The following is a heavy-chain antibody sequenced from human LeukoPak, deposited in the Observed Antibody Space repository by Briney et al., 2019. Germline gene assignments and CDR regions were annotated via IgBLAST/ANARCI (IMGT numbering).Heavy chain of an antibody. V-gene: IGHV3-48*04. J-gene: IGHJ4*02. CDR2: ISSSSSTI. D-gene: IGHD2-2*01. CDR3: ARAPAASFDY. CDR1: GFNFSTYN. Sequence: GGSLRLSCAASGFNFSTYNMNWVRQAPGKGPEWVSFISSSSSTIYYADSVKGRFTISRDNAENALYLQMDRLRGEDTAVYYCARAPAASFDYWGQGTLVTVSS.